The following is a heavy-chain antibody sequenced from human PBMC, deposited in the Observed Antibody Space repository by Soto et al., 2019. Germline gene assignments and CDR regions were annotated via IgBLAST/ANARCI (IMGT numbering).Heavy chain of an antibody. Sequence: EVQLLESGGGLVKPGGSLRLSCAASGFTFSKAWMNWVRQAPGKGLEWVGRIKSKTDGGTTDYAAPVKGRFTISRDDSKNTLYLLMNSLKTDDAAVYYCTTDFPNVEVAGSYFDFWGQGTLVTVSS. CDR1: GFTFSKAW. CDR2: IKSKTDGGTT. CDR3: TTDFPNVEVAGSYFDF. D-gene: IGHD6-19*01. J-gene: IGHJ4*02. V-gene: IGHV3-15*07.